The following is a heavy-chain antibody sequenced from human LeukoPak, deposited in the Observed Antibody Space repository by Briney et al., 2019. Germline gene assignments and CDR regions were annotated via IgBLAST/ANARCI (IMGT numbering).Heavy chain of an antibody. D-gene: IGHD2/OR15-2a*01. CDR1: GGSISSTNW. J-gene: IGHJ4*02. CDR3: ASQAYGNGRLVDN. CDR2: IHHSGST. Sequence: SETLSLTCAVSGGSISSTNWWTWVRQPPGKGLEWIGEIHHSGSTNYKPSLRSQIAMSVDKSKNQFSLTLSSVTAADTAIYYCASQAYGNGRLVDNWGQGTLVTVSS. V-gene: IGHV4-4*02.